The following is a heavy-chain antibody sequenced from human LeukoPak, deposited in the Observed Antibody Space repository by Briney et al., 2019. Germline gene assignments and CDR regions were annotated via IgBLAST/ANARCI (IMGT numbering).Heavy chain of an antibody. CDR3: ASIRGTFGY. V-gene: IGHV3-72*01. J-gene: IGHJ4*02. D-gene: IGHD1-26*01. Sequence: GGSLRLSCAASGFTFSDHFLDWVRQAPGKGLEWVGRTRNKANSFITEYAASVKGRFTISRDDSKNSLYLQMSSLKTDDTAMYYCASIRGTFGYWGQGTLVTVSS. CDR1: GFTFSDHF. CDR2: TRNKANSFIT.